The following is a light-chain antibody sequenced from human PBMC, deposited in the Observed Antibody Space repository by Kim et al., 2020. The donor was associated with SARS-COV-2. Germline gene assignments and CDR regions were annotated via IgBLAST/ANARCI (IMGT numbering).Light chain of an antibody. V-gene: IGKV3-15*01. Sequence: EIVMTQSPATLSLSPGERATLSCRASQSVSSNLAWYQQKPGQAPRLLIYGASTSATGIPARFSGSGSGTEFTLTISSLQSEDFAVYYCQQYNNWPPKYTFGQGTKLEI. CDR1: QSVSSN. CDR3: QQYNNWPPKYT. CDR2: GAS. J-gene: IGKJ2*01.